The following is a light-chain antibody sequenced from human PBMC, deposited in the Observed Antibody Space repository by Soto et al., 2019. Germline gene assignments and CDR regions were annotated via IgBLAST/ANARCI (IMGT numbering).Light chain of an antibody. CDR3: ATWDDDVSGVV. CDR1: SSDVGGYSY. CDR2: EVS. Sequence: QSALTQPASVSGSPGQSITISCTGTSSDVGGYSYVSWYQQHPGKTPKLMIYEVSNRPSGVPDRFSASTSGTSASLVISGLRSEDEADYHCATWDDDVSGVVFGGGTKLTVL. V-gene: IGLV2-14*01. J-gene: IGLJ2*01.